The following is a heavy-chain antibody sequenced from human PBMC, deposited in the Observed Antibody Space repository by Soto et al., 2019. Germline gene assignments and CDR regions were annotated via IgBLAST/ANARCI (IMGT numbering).Heavy chain of an antibody. CDR3: AREILAFDY. D-gene: IGHD2-8*02. V-gene: IGHV4-4*08. Sequence: SETLSLTCTVSGGSISGYYWSWIRQPPGKGLQWIGCIYSSGSTNYNPSLKSRVTISVDTSKNQFSLKLSSVTAADTAVYYCAREILAFDYWGQGTLVTVSS. CDR2: IYSSGST. J-gene: IGHJ4*02. CDR1: GGSISGYY.